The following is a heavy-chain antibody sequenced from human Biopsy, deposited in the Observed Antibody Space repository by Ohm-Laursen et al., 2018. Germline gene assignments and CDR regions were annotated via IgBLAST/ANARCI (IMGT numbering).Heavy chain of an antibody. CDR3: ARGRLRAVARFDY. D-gene: IGHD6-19*01. Sequence: SDTLSLTCAVYGGAFRGYYLSWIRPPPGEGGGGIWGINHSGSTNYNPSLKSRVTISVDTSKNQFSLKLSSVTAADTAVYYCARGRLRAVARFDYWGQGTLVTVSS. V-gene: IGHV4-34*01. CDR2: INHSGST. CDR1: GGAFRGYY. J-gene: IGHJ4*02.